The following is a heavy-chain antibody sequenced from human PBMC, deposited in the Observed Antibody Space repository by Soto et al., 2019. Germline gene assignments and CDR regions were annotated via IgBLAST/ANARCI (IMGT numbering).Heavy chain of an antibody. J-gene: IGHJ5*02. Sequence: QVRLQQWGTGLLKSSETLSLTCAVYGVSFSGYYWCWLRQPPGKGLERIGETNHSGSANYNPSLKSQLTISVDASNNQFSLKLTSIAAANTVVYYCATANWSHHYFGPWGQGTLVTVSS. CDR3: ATANWSHHYFGP. V-gene: IGHV4-34*01. CDR1: GVSFSGYY. D-gene: IGHD1-1*01. CDR2: TNHSGSA.